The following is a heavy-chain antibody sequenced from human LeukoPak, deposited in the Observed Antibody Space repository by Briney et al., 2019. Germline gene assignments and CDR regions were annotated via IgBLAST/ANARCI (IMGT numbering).Heavy chain of an antibody. J-gene: IGHJ4*02. D-gene: IGHD2-15*01. CDR2: IWYGGSNK. CDR1: GFTFSSYG. V-gene: IGHV3-33*01. CDR3: ARVADEGYYFDY. Sequence: GGSLRLSCAASGFTFSSYGMHWVRQAPGKGLEWVAVIWYGGSNKYYADSVKGRFTISRDNSKNTLYLQMNSLRAEDTAVYYCARVADEGYYFDYWGQGTLVTVSS.